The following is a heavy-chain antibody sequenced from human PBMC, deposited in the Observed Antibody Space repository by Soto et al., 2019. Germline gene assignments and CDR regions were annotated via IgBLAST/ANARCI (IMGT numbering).Heavy chain of an antibody. CDR3: AKDVVVVTSIEGAFDI. Sequence: GGSLRLSCAASGFTFSSYAMSWVRQAPGKGLEWVSAISGSGGSTYYADSVKGRFTISRDNSKNTLYLQMNSLRAEDTAVYYCAKDVVVVTSIEGAFDIWGQGTMVTVSS. J-gene: IGHJ3*02. V-gene: IGHV3-23*01. CDR2: ISGSGGST. D-gene: IGHD2-15*01. CDR1: GFTFSSYA.